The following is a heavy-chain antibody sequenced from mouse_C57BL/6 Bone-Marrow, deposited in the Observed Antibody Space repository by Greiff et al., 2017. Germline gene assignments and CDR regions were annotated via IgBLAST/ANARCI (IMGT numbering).Heavy chain of an antibody. V-gene: IGHV5-17*01. CDR1: GFTFSDYG. D-gene: IGHD2-13*01. J-gene: IGHJ2*01. CDR3: AMTGDYDYFDY. Sequence: EVKVEESGGGLVKPGGSLKLSCAASGFTFSDYGMHWVRQAPEKGLEWVAYISSGSSTIYYADTVKGRFTISRDNAKNTLFLQMTSLRSEDTAMYYCAMTGDYDYFDYWGQGTTLTVSS. CDR2: ISSGSSTI.